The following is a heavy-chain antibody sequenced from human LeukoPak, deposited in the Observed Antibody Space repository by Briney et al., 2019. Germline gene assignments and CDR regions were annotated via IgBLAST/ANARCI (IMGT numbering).Heavy chain of an antibody. CDR1: GLTISSNY. J-gene: IGHJ4*02. V-gene: IGHV3-53*01. Sequence: GGSLRLSCAASGLTISSNYMNWVRHAPGKGLEWVSVLYSGGSTYYADSVKGRFTISRDNAKNSLYLQMNSLRAEDTAVYYCARDFILRRGADYWGQGTLVTVSS. D-gene: IGHD1-26*01. CDR2: LYSGGST. CDR3: ARDFILRRGADY.